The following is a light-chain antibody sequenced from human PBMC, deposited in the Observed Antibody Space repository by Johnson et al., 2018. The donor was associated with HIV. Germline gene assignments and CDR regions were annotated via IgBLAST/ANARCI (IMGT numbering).Light chain of an antibody. CDR2: DNN. CDR3: GSWDSSLSAFV. Sequence: QSVLTQPPSVYAAPGQKVTISCSGSSSNIGNSYVSWYQQLPGTAPKLLIYDNNKRPSEIPDRFSGSKSGTSATLGITGLQTGDETDYYCGSWDSSLSAFVFGTGTKVTVL. V-gene: IGLV1-51*01. J-gene: IGLJ1*01. CDR1: SSNIGNSY.